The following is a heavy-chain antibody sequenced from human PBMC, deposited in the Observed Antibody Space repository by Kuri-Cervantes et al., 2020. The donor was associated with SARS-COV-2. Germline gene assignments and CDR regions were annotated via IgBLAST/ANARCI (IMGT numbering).Heavy chain of an antibody. D-gene: IGHD1-26*01. CDR1: GFTFGDYA. Sequence: GGSLRLSCTASGFTFGDYAMSWVRQAPGKGLEWVGFIRSKAYGGTTEYAASVKGRFTIPRDDSKSIAYLQMNSLKTEDTAVYYCTRERSPLDYWGQGTLVTVSS. V-gene: IGHV3-49*04. CDR3: TRERSPLDY. J-gene: IGHJ4*02. CDR2: IRSKAYGGTT.